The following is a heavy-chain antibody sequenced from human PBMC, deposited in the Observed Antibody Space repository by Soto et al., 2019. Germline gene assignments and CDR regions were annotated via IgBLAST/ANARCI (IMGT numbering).Heavy chain of an antibody. CDR2: ISGSGAYT. D-gene: IGHD6-13*01. J-gene: IGHJ4*02. Sequence: GSLRLSCAASGFTFSTYAMSWVRQAPGKGLEWVSSISGSGAYTYYADSVRGRFTISRDNSKNTLYLQMNSLRAEDTALYYCAKDRVTAVGTYFDCWGQGSLVTVSS. CDR3: AKDRVTAVGTYFDC. V-gene: IGHV3-23*01. CDR1: GFTFSTYA.